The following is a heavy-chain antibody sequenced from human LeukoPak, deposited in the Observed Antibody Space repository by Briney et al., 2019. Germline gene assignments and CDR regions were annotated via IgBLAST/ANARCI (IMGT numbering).Heavy chain of an antibody. D-gene: IGHD6-13*01. Sequence: ASVKVSCTASGYTFINYYMHWVRQAPGQGLEWLGMINPSDGSTTYAQKFQGRVTVTRDTSTSTVYMGLSSLRSDDTAVYYCARLYRGLSSIWPVGFWGQGTLVTVSS. CDR2: INPSDGST. J-gene: IGHJ4*02. CDR1: GYTFINYY. V-gene: IGHV1-46*01. CDR3: ARLYRGLSSIWPVGF.